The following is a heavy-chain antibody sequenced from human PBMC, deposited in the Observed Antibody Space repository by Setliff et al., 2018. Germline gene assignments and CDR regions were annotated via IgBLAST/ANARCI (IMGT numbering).Heavy chain of an antibody. CDR1: GGSFSTYY. J-gene: IGHJ4*02. V-gene: IGHV4-59*01. CDR3: ARDLGRGYYYDSSGQKVGDY. D-gene: IGHD3-22*01. Sequence: SETLSLTCAVYGGSFSTYYWIWIRQPPGKGLEWIGYIYYSGSTNYNPSLKSRVTISVDTSKNQFSLKLSSVTAADTAVYYCARDLGRGYYYDSSGQKVGDYWGQGTLVTVSS. CDR2: IYYSGST.